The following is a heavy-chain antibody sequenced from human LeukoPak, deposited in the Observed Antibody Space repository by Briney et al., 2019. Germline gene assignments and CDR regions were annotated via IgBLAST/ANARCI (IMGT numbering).Heavy chain of an antibody. CDR3: ARKYYYDSSGYYYFDY. CDR2: IIPILGIA. Sequence: SVKVSCKASGYTFTSYAISWVRQAPGQGLEWMGRIIPILGIANYAQKFQGRVTITADKSTSTAYMELSSLRSEDTAVYYCARKYYYDSSGYYYFDYWGQGTLVTVSS. V-gene: IGHV1-69*04. D-gene: IGHD3-22*01. CDR1: GYTFTSYA. J-gene: IGHJ4*02.